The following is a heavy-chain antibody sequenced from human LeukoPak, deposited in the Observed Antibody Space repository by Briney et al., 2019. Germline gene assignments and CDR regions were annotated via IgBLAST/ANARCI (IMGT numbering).Heavy chain of an antibody. CDR3: ARDFSLVVGASDS. Sequence: GGSLRLSCAASGFTFSAYAMVWVRRPPGRGLEWVSTMALSGGPTHYADAVEGRFTISRDNSKSTLYLHIKNLRAEDTAVYYCARDFSLVVGASDSWGKGTLVTVSS. CDR1: GFTFSAYA. V-gene: IGHV3-23*01. CDR2: MALSGGPT. J-gene: IGHJ5*02. D-gene: IGHD1-26*01.